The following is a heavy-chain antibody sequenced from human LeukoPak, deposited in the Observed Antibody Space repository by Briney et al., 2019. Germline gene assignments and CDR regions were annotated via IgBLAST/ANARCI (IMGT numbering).Heavy chain of an antibody. Sequence: GGSLRLSCAASGFTFSNYWMHWVRQAPGKGLVWVSRINSDGINTSYADSVKGRFTISRDNAKNSLYLQMNSLRAEDTAVYYCAKVLSGSFIPFDYWGQGTLVTVSS. D-gene: IGHD1-26*01. J-gene: IGHJ4*02. CDR1: GFTFSNYW. CDR3: AKVLSGSFIPFDY. CDR2: INSDGINT. V-gene: IGHV3-74*01.